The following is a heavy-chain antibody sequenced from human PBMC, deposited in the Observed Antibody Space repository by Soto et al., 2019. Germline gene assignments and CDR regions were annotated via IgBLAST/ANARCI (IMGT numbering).Heavy chain of an antibody. J-gene: IGHJ5*02. D-gene: IGHD6-6*01. CDR2: IYYSGRT. CDR1: VGSMISVGYY. Sequence: SETRSLTCTFSVGSMISVGYYGSCILQHPGKGLEWIGYIYYSGRTYYNPSLHSRVSIAVDTTENQFSLKLTSVTAADTSVYYCARGSFSSSSSWFDPWGRGTLVTVSS. CDR3: ARGSFSSSSSWFDP. V-gene: IGHV4-31*03.